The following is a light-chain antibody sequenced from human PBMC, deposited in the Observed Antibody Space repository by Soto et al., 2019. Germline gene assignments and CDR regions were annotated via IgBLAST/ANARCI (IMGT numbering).Light chain of an antibody. CDR2: DTT. CDR3: QQRGNWPVT. J-gene: IGKJ4*01. Sequence: EIVLTQSPATLSLSPGEKATLSCRASQSVKSHVAWYQLKPGQSPRLLIFDTTNRATGTPTRFSGSGSGTDFTPTINRLEPEDFAVYYCQQRGNWPVTFGGGTKVEI. CDR1: QSVKSH. V-gene: IGKV3-11*01.